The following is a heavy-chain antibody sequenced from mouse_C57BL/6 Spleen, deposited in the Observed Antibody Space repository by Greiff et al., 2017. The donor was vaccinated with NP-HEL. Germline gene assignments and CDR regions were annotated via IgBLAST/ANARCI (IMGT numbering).Heavy chain of an antibody. D-gene: IGHD2-4*01. CDR1: GFTFSSYA. V-gene: IGHV5-9-1*02. CDR2: ISSGGDYI. J-gene: IGHJ3*01. Sequence: EVMLVESGEGLVKPGGSLKLSCAASGFTFSSYAMSWVRQTPEKRLEWVAYISSGGDYIYYADTVKGRFTISRDNARNTLYLQMSSLKSEDTAMYYCTREGIYYDYDGFAYWGQGTLVTVSA. CDR3: TREGIYYDYDGFAY.